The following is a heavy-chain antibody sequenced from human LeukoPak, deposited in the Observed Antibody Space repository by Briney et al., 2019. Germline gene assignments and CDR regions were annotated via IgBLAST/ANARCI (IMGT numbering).Heavy chain of an antibody. CDR3: ARAQSGYYPYFDY. D-gene: IGHD5-12*01. CDR1: GYTFTGYY. V-gene: IGHV1-2*02. Sequence: ASVKVSCKASGYTFTGYYMHWVRQAPGQGLEWMGWINANSGGTNYAQKFQGRVTMTRDTSISTAYMEVSRLRSDDTAVHYCARAQSGYYPYFDYWGQGTLVTVSS. J-gene: IGHJ4*02. CDR2: INANSGGT.